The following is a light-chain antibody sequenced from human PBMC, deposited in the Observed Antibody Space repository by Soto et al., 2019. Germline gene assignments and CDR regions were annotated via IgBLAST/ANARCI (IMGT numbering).Light chain of an antibody. CDR1: SSDVGGYNY. CDR2: DVS. V-gene: IGLV2-14*03. Sequence: QPASVSGSPGQSITISCAGTSSDVGGYNYVSWYQHHPGKAPKLMIFDVSNRPSGVSNRFSGSKSGNTASLTISGLQPEDEADYYCSSYTTSNTRQIVFGTGTKVTVL. CDR3: SSYTTSNTRQIV. J-gene: IGLJ1*01.